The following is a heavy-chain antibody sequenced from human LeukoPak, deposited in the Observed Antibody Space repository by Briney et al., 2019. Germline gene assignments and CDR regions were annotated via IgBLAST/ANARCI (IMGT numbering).Heavy chain of an antibody. J-gene: IGHJ4*02. V-gene: IGHV3-23*01. CDR3: AKDEGYYGSGSYPDY. CDR1: GFTFINSA. Sequence: PGGSLRLSCAASGFTFINSAMNWVRQGPGKGLEWVSATSGSGGSTYYADSVKGRFTISRDNSKNTLYLQMNSLRAEDTAVYYCAKDEGYYGSGSYPDYWGQGTLVTVSS. CDR2: TSGSGGST. D-gene: IGHD3-10*01.